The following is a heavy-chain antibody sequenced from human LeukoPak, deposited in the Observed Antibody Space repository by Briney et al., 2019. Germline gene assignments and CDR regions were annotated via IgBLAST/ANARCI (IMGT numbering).Heavy chain of an antibody. J-gene: IGHJ5*02. Sequence: PSETLSLTCTVSGGSIRSYYWSWIRQPPGKGLEWIGYIYYSGSTNYNPSLKSRVTISVDTSKNQFSLKLSSVTAADTAVYYCARVRSGSYFPWGQGTLVTVSS. CDR3: ARVRSGSYFP. CDR1: GGSIRSYY. V-gene: IGHV4-59*01. D-gene: IGHD1-26*01. CDR2: IYYSGST.